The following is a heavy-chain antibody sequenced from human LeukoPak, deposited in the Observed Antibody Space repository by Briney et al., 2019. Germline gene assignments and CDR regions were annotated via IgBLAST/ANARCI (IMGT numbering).Heavy chain of an antibody. CDR1: GFTFRSYD. V-gene: IGHV3-23*01. CDR2: VSASGGST. D-gene: IGHD3-10*01. J-gene: IGHJ6*02. CDR3: AKVIYGSGSRYYYYGMDV. Sequence: PGGSLRLSCAASGFTFRSYDMSWVRQAPGKGLEWVSAVSASGGSTNYGDSVKGRFTISRDNSKNTLYLQMNRLRAEDTALYYCAKVIYGSGSRYYYYGMDVWGQGTTVTVSS.